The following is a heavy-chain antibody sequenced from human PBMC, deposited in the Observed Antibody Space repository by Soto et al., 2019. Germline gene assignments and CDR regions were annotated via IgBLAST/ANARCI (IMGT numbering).Heavy chain of an antibody. CDR2: IYDTGNS. CDR1: GGSISGYA. CDR3: ARWQGYGYGNDY. V-gene: IGHV4-59*01. D-gene: IGHD5-18*01. Sequence: QVQLQESGPGLVKPSETLSLTCTVSGGSISGYAWSWIRQPPGKGLEWIAYIYDTGNSNYNPSLKSRVTISVDTSKNQFSLKLSSVTAADTAVYYCARWQGYGYGNDYWGQGTLVTVSS. J-gene: IGHJ4*02.